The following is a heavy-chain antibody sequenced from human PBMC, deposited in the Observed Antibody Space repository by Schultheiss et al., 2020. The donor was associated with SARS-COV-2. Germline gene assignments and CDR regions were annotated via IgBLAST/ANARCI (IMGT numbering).Heavy chain of an antibody. CDR2: IYHSGST. CDR3: ARGLEYSSSSFDY. Sequence: SETLSLTCTVSGGSISSGDYYWGWIRQPPGKGLEWIGSIYHSGSTYYNPSLKSRVTISVDTSKNQFSLKLSSVTAADTAVYYCARGLEYSSSSFDYWGQGTLVTVSS. J-gene: IGHJ4*02. V-gene: IGHV4-39*01. CDR1: GGSISSGDYY. D-gene: IGHD6-6*01.